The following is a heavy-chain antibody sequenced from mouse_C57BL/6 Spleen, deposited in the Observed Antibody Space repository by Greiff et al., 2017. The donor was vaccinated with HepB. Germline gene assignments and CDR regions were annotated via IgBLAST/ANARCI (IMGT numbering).Heavy chain of an antibody. CDR1: GFTFSSYA. V-gene: IGHV5-4*01. CDR2: ISDGGSYT. J-gene: IGHJ2*01. CDR3: AREVYDGYYHYFDY. D-gene: IGHD2-3*01. Sequence: EVQLVESGGGLVKPGGSLKLSCAASGFTFSSYAMSWVRQTPEKRLEWVATISDGGSYTYYPDNVKGRFTISRDNAKNNLYLQMSHLKSEDTAMYYCAREVYDGYYHYFDYWGQGTTLTVSS.